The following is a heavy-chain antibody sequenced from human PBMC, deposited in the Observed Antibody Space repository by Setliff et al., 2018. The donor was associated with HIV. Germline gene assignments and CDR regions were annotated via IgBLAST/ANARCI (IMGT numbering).Heavy chain of an antibody. CDR1: GGSISSGDYY. J-gene: IGHJ4*02. V-gene: IGHV4-31*03. CDR3: ARALGYCSTTSCYAEYFDY. Sequence: PSETLSLTCTVSGGSISSGDYYWSWIRQHPGKGLEWIGYINYSGSTYYNPSLKSRLNISLDTSKNQFSLKLSSVTATDTAVYFCARALGYCSTTSCYAEYFDYWGQGTVVTSPQ. D-gene: IGHD2-2*01. CDR2: INYSGST.